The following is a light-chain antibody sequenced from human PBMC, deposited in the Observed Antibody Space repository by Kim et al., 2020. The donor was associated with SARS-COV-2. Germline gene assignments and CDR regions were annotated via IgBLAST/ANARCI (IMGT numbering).Light chain of an antibody. CDR2: LNSDGGH. V-gene: IGLV4-69*01. CDR1: SGSHDYA. J-gene: IGLJ3*02. Sequence: ASVKLTCTLSSGSHDYAIAWHQQQVEKGPRYLMKLNSDGGHTRGDGIPDRFSGSSYGAERYLTITSRQSEDEADYYCQTWVTGIHVFGGGTQLTVL. CDR3: QTWVTGIHV.